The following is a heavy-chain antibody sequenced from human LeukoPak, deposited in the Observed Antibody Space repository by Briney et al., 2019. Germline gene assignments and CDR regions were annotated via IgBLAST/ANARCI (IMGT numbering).Heavy chain of an antibody. CDR3: ARVRIVGARDFDY. D-gene: IGHD1-26*01. CDR1: GGSFSGYY. J-gene: IGHJ4*02. Sequence: PSETLSLTCAVYGGSFSGYYWSWIRQPPGKGLEWIGEINHSGSTNYNPSLKSRVTISVDTSKNQFSLKLSSVTAADTAVYYCARVRIVGARDFDYWGQGTLVTVSS. V-gene: IGHV4-34*01. CDR2: INHSGST.